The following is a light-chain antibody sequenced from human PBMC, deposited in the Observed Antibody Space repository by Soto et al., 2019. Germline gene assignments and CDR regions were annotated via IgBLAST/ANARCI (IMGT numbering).Light chain of an antibody. Sequence: EIVMTQSPDTLSVSPGERATLSCRASQSVSSTLAWYQQKPGQAPRLLIYGASTRATGIPARFSGSGSGTEFALTISSLQSEDFAVYYCQQYNNWPRTFGQGTKVEI. CDR2: GAS. CDR1: QSVSST. V-gene: IGKV3-15*01. J-gene: IGKJ1*01. CDR3: QQYNNWPRT.